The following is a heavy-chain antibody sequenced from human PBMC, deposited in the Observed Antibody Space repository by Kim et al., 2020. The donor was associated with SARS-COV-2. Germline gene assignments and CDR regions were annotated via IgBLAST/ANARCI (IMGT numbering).Heavy chain of an antibody. CDR1: GDSVSSNSAA. D-gene: IGHD4-17*01. Sequence: SQTLSLTCAISGDSVSSNSAAWNWIRQSPSRGLEWLGRTYYRSKWYNDYAVSVKSRITINPDTSKNQFSLQLNSVTPEDTAVYYCARGGRVLYGAGEGWFDPWGQGTLVTVSS. V-gene: IGHV6-1*01. CDR3: ARGGRVLYGAGEGWFDP. CDR2: TYYRSKWYN. J-gene: IGHJ5*02.